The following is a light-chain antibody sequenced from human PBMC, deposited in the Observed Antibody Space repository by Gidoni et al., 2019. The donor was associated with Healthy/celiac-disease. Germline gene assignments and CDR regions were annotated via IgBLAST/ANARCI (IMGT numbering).Light chain of an antibody. J-gene: IGLJ1*01. CDR2: SNN. Sequence: QSVLTQPPSPSGTPGPRVTISCSGSSSNIGSNTVNWYQQLPGTAPKLLIYSNNQRPSGVPDRFSGSKSGTSASLAISGLQSEDEADYYCAAWDDSLNVHVFGTGTKVTVL. V-gene: IGLV1-44*01. CDR1: SSNIGSNT. CDR3: AAWDDSLNVHV.